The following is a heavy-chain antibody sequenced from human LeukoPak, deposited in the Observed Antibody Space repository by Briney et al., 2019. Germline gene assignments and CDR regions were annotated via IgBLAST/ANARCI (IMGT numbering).Heavy chain of an antibody. CDR1: GGSISSYY. J-gene: IGHJ3*02. Sequence: SETLSLTCTVSGGSISSYYWSWIRQPPGKGLEWIGYIYYSGSTNYNLSLKSRVTISVDTSKNQFSLKLSSVTAADTAVYYCARDRPRGYNYVEPDAFDIWGRGTMVTVSS. D-gene: IGHD5-18*01. CDR2: IYYSGST. CDR3: ARDRPRGYNYVEPDAFDI. V-gene: IGHV4-59*01.